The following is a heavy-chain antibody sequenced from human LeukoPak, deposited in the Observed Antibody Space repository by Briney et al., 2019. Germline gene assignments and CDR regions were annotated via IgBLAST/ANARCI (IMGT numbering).Heavy chain of an antibody. J-gene: IGHJ3*02. CDR2: ISYDGSNK. V-gene: IGHV3-30*04. Sequence: GGSLRLSCAASGFTFSSYAMHWVRQAPGKGLEWGAVISYDGSNKYYADPVKGRFTISRDNSKNTLYLQMNSLRAEDTAVYYCARGPNRLSCSGGSCYGAAFDIWGQGTMVTVSS. CDR1: GFTFSSYA. CDR3: ARGPNRLSCSGGSCYGAAFDI. D-gene: IGHD2-15*01.